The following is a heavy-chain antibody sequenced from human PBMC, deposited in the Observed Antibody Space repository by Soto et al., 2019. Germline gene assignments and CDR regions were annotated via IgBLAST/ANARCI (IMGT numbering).Heavy chain of an antibody. D-gene: IGHD3-10*01. CDR1: GYTFTSYG. Sequence: ASVKVSCKASGYTFTSYGISWVRQAPGQGLEWMGWISAYNGNTNYAQKLQGRVTMTTDTSTSTAYMELRSLRSDDTAVYYCARSGITMVRGVITDDYYYYGMDVWGQGTTVTVSS. J-gene: IGHJ6*02. V-gene: IGHV1-18*01. CDR3: ARSGITMVRGVITDDYYYYGMDV. CDR2: ISAYNGNT.